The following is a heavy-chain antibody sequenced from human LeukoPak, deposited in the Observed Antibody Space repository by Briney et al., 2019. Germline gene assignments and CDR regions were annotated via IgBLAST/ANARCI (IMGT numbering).Heavy chain of an antibody. D-gene: IGHD3-22*01. J-gene: IGHJ5*02. CDR1: GYTFTSYD. CDR2: MNPNSGNT. CDR3: ARASYYYDSSGYYPNWFDP. V-gene: IGHV1-8*01. Sequence: ASVKVSCKASGYTFTSYDINWVRQAPGQGLEWMGWMNPNSGNTGYAQKFQGRVTMTRNTSISTAYMELSSLRSEDTAVYYCARASYYYDSSGYYPNWFDPWGQGTLVTVSS.